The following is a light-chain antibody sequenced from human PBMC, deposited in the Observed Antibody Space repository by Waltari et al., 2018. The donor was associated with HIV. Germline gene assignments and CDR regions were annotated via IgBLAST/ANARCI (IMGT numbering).Light chain of an antibody. J-gene: IGKJ4*01. V-gene: IGKV1-16*01. CDR2: GAV. CDR3: QQYDKYPLT. Sequence: DIQMTQTPSSLSASVGDRVTITCRASQGISKSMSWFEHKPRTAPKSLIYGAVNLQSGVPSRFSGRGSGTEFTLTISSLQPEDSATYYCQQYDKYPLTFGGGTKVHIK. CDR1: QGISKS.